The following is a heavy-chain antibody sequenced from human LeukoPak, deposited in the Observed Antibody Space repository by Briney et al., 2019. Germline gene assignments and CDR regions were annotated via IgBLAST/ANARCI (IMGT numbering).Heavy chain of an antibody. CDR1: GFTFSSYA. V-gene: IGHV3-23*01. Sequence: GGSLRLSCAASGFTFSSYAMSWVRQAPGKGLEWVSAISGSGGSTYYADSVKGRFTISRDNSKNTLYLQMNSLRAEDTAVYYCANHMTTVTTRSLGYWGQGTLVTVSS. CDR3: ANHMTTVTTRSLGY. D-gene: IGHD4-17*01. CDR2: ISGSGGST. J-gene: IGHJ4*02.